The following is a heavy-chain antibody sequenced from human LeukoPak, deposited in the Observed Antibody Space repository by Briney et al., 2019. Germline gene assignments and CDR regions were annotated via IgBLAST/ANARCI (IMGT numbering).Heavy chain of an antibody. V-gene: IGHV4-61*02. CDR2: IYTSGST. J-gene: IGHJ4*02. CDR1: GGSISSGSYY. D-gene: IGHD1-26*01. CDR3: ARGWELLHFDY. Sequence: SQTLSLTCTVSGGSISSGSYYWSWIRQPAGKGLEWIGRIYTSGSTNYNPSLKSRVTISVDTSKNQFPLKLSSVTAADTAVYYCARGWELLHFDYRGQGTLVTVSS.